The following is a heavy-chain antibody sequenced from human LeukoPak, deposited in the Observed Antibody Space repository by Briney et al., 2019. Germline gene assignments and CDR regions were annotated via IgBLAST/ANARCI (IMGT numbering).Heavy chain of an antibody. V-gene: IGHV1-18*01. Sequence: ASVKVSCKTSGYTFTSYGISWVRQAPGQGLEWMGWISAYNGNTNYAQKLQGRVTMTTDTSTSTAYMELRSLRSDDTAVYYCARDGDSCTSTSCYYPLDYWGQGTLVTVCS. CDR3: ARDGDSCTSTSCYYPLDY. CDR2: ISAYNGNT. D-gene: IGHD2-2*01. J-gene: IGHJ4*02. CDR1: GYTFTSYG.